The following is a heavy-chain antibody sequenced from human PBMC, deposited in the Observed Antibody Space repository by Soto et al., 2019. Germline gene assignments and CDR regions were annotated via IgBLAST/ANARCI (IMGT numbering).Heavy chain of an antibody. CDR2: IIPIFGTA. J-gene: IGHJ4*02. Sequence: QVQLVQSGAEVKKPGSSVKVSCKASGGTFSSYAISWVRQAPGQGLEWMGGIIPIFGTANYAQKFQGRVTITAEESTSTAYMELSSLRSEDTAVYYCARGPCSGGSCYLRGFDYWGQGTLVTVSS. CDR3: ARGPCSGGSCYLRGFDY. D-gene: IGHD2-15*01. CDR1: GGTFSSYA. V-gene: IGHV1-69*01.